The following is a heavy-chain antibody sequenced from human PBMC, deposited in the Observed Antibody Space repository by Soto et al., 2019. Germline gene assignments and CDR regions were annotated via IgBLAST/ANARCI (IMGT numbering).Heavy chain of an antibody. CDR3: ARWGTTGGLDV. Sequence: ESGGGVVQPGTSLRVSCVGSGFTFRSYVIHWVRQAPGKGLEWVALTSYDGSDKYYDDSVGGRFTISRDNSRNTVDLQMDSLRLEDTALYYCARWGTTGGLDVWGQGTLVSVSS. V-gene: IGHV3-30*19. CDR1: GFTFRSYV. CDR2: TSYDGSDK. D-gene: IGHD3-16*01. J-gene: IGHJ1*01.